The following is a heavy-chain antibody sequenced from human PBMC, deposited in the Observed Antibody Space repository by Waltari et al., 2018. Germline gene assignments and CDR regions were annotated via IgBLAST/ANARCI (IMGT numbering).Heavy chain of an antibody. Sequence: QVQLVQSGAEVKKPGASVKVSCKASGYTFTGYYMHWVRQAPGQGLEWMGWINPNSGGTNDAQKFQGRVTMTRDTSISTAYMELSRLRSDDTAVYYCARDQSPYDAFDIWGQGTMVTVSS. V-gene: IGHV1-2*02. CDR2: INPNSGGT. CDR1: GYTFTGYY. J-gene: IGHJ3*02. CDR3: ARDQSPYDAFDI.